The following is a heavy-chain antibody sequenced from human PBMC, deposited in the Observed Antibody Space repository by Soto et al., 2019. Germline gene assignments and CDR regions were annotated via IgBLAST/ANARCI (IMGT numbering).Heavy chain of an antibody. CDR1: GYSFTSYW. CDR3: ARSYYYDSSGYYYDGDYYYGMDV. V-gene: IGHV5-10-1*01. Sequence: GESLKISCKGSGYSFTSYWISWVRQVPGKGLEWMGRIDPSDSYTNYSPSFQGHVTISADKSISTAYLQWSSLKASDTAMYYCARSYYYDSSGYYYDGDYYYGMDVWGQGTTVTVSS. CDR2: IDPSDSYT. D-gene: IGHD3-22*01. J-gene: IGHJ6*02.